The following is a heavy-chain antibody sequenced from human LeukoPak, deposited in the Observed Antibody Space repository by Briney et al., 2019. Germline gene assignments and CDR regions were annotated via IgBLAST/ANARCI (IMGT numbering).Heavy chain of an antibody. J-gene: IGHJ4*02. V-gene: IGHV1-46*01. CDR3: ARDGSYEQWLVLDY. Sequence: ASVKVSCKASGYTFTSHYMHWVRQAPEQGLEWMGIINPSGGSTSYAQKFQGRVTMTRDTSISTAYMELSRLRSDDTAVYYCARDGSYEQWLVLDYWGQGTLVTVSS. CDR1: GYTFTSHY. D-gene: IGHD6-19*01. CDR2: INPSGGST.